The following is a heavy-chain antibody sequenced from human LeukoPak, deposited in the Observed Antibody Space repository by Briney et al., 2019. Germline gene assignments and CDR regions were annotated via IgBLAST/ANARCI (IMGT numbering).Heavy chain of an antibody. CDR3: AREEEAYSGSRIDY. J-gene: IGHJ4*02. D-gene: IGHD1-26*01. Sequence: PGGSLRLSCAASGFTFSNYAMSWVRQAPGKGLEWVSGTSGSGSSTYYADSVKGRFTISRDNSKNTLYMQMNSLRAEDTAAYYCAREEEAYSGSRIDYWGQGTLVTVSS. V-gene: IGHV3-23*01. CDR1: GFTFSNYA. CDR2: TSGSGSST.